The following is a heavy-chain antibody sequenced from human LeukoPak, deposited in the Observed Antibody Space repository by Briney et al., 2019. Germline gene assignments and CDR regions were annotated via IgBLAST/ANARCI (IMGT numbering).Heavy chain of an antibody. CDR2: IKQDGSEK. D-gene: IGHD4-23*01. CDR1: GFTFSSYW. V-gene: IGHV3-7*01. CDR3: ARDFRGTTVAYY. Sequence: PGGSLRLSCAASGFTFSSYWMSWVRQAPGKGLERVANIKQDGSEKYYVDSVNGRFTISRGNAKNSLYLQMNSLRAEDTAVYYCARDFRGTTVAYYWGQGTLVTVSS. J-gene: IGHJ4*02.